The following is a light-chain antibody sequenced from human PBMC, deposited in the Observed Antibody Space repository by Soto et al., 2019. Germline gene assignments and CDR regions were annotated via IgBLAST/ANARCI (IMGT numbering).Light chain of an antibody. CDR2: EDN. V-gene: IGLV6-57*02. Sequence: NFMLTQPHSVSESPGKTVTISCTGSSGSIASNFVQWYQQRPGSTPTTVIYEDNQRPSGVPDRFSGSIDSSSNSASLTISGLKTEDEADYDCQSYDGSGHVAFGGGTKPTVL. CDR3: QSYDGSGHVA. J-gene: IGLJ3*02. CDR1: SGSIASNF.